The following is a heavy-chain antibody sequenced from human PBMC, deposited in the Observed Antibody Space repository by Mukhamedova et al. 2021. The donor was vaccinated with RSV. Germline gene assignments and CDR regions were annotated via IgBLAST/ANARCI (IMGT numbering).Heavy chain of an antibody. V-gene: IGHV1-69*04. Sequence: FQGRVTLTADKSTSAAYMELSSLRSEDTAVYYCAREESRDWNLGVDGMDVWGQGTTVTVSS. D-gene: IGHD1-7*01. CDR3: AREESRDWNLGVDGMDV. J-gene: IGHJ6*02.